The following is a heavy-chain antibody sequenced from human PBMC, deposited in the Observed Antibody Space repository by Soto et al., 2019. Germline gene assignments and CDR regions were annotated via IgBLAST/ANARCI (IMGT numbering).Heavy chain of an antibody. Sequence: PGWSLRLSCAASGFTFSSYAMSWVRQAPGKGLEWVSSISSSSSYIYYADSVKGRFTISRDNAKNSLYLQMNSLRAEDTAVYYCARAYHRDSDWFDPWGQGTLVTVSS. CDR3: ARAYHRDSDWFDP. V-gene: IGHV3-21*01. CDR1: GFTFSSYA. J-gene: IGHJ5*02. CDR2: ISSSSSYI. D-gene: IGHD2-21*02.